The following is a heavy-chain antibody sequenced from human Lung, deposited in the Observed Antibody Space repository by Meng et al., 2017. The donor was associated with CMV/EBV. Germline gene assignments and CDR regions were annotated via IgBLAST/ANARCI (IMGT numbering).Heavy chain of an antibody. CDR1: GFTFSSFE. V-gene: IGHV3-48*03. CDR2: ISSSGTTI. Sequence: GESLKISCAASGFTFSSFEMNWVRQAPGKGLDWVSYISSSGTTIYYADSVKGRFTISRDNAKNSLYLQMNSLRAEDTAVYYCSRGGGRYCSGGSCYRTGVDPWGQGTLVTFSS. J-gene: IGHJ5*02. CDR3: SRGGGRYCSGGSCYRTGVDP. D-gene: IGHD2-15*01.